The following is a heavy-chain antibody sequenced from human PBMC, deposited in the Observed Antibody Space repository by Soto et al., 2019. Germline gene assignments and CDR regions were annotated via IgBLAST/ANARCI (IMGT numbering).Heavy chain of an antibody. CDR2: IYYNGNT. CDR1: GGSISSAGYY. D-gene: IGHD3-16*01. CDR3: ARSGGRGGVMPIDS. J-gene: IGHJ4*02. Sequence: SETLSLTCTVSGGSISSAGYYWNWIRQHPGKGLEWIGYIYYNGNTKYNPSHKSRVSISADTSKNQLSLTLSSVTAADTAVYHCARSGGRGGVMPIDSWGQGTQVTVSS. V-gene: IGHV4-31*03.